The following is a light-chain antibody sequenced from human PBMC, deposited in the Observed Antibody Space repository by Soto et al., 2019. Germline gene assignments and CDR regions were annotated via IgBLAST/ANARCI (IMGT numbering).Light chain of an antibody. Sequence: EIVLTQSPGTLSLSPGERATLSCRASQSVSSSYLAWYQQKPGQAPRLLIYGASSRATGIPDRFSGSGYGRDFTLTISRLEAKDGGVYYCQQYGSSPPETFGGATKVEIK. J-gene: IGKJ4*01. CDR1: QSVSSSY. CDR2: GAS. V-gene: IGKV3-20*01. CDR3: QQYGSSPPET.